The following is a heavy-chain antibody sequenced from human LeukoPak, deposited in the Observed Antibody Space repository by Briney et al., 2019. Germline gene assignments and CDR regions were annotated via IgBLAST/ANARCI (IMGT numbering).Heavy chain of an antibody. Sequence: SETLSLTCTVSGGSISGYYWSWIRQPPGKGLEWIGFIYYSGNTNYNPSLKSRVTLSVDTSKNQFSLKLTSVTAADTAVYYCARRGGNHIHFDYWGQGTLVTVSS. CDR2: IYYSGNT. CDR3: ARRGGNHIHFDY. J-gene: IGHJ4*02. CDR1: GGSISGYY. V-gene: IGHV4-59*08. D-gene: IGHD4-23*01.